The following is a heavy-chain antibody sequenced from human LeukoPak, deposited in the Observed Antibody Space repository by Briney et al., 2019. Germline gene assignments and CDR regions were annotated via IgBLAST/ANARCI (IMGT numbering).Heavy chain of an antibody. Sequence: GGSLRLSCVGSGFRFDDYAMSWVRQTPGKGLEWVSLIGWDGSATYYAASVRGRFTVSRDNSKNSVYLQMDSLRSDDTALHYCARGAFLVSEYFQHWGQGTLVTVSS. CDR2: IGWDGSAT. V-gene: IGHV3-43D*03. D-gene: IGHD3-16*01. CDR1: GFRFDDYA. CDR3: ARGAFLVSEYFQH. J-gene: IGHJ1*01.